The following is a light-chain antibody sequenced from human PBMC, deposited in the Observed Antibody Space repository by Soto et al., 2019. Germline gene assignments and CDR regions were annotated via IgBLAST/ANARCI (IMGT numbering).Light chain of an antibody. CDR2: DAS. V-gene: IGKV3-11*01. CDR3: QQRSNWLT. J-gene: IGKJ4*01. Sequence: EIVLTQSPATLSLSPGERATLSCRASQSVSSSLAWYQQKPGQAPRLLIYDASNRATRIPARFSGSGSGTDFTLTISSLEHEDFAVYYCQQRSNWLTFGGGTKVEIK. CDR1: QSVSSS.